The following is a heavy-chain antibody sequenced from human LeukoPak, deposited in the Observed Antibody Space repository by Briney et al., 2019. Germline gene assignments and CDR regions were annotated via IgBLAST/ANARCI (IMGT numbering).Heavy chain of an antibody. CDR2: SSYSGST. Sequence: SQTLSLTCTVPGGSISSYYWSWIRQPPGKGLEWIGYSSYSGSTNYNPSLKGRVTISVDTSKNQFSLKLSSVTAADTAVYYCARGYSLYDSSGYWTYWGQGTLVTVSS. CDR1: GGSISSYY. CDR3: ARGYSLYDSSGYWTY. V-gene: IGHV4-59*01. D-gene: IGHD3-22*01. J-gene: IGHJ4*02.